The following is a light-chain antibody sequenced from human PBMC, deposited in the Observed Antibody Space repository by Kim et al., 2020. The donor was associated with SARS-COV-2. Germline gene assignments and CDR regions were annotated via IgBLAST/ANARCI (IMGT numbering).Light chain of an antibody. CDR1: QGISSY. V-gene: IGKV1-9*01. CDR3: QQLNSYPLT. CDR2: AAS. J-gene: IGKJ4*01. Sequence: ASVGDRVTITCRASQGISSYLAWYQQKPGKAPKLLIYAASTLQSVVPSRCSGSGSGTEFTLTISSLQPEDFATYYCQQLNSYPLTFGGGTKVDIK.